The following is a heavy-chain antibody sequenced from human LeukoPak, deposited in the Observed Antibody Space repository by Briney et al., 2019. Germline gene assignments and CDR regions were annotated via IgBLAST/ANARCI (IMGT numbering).Heavy chain of an antibody. D-gene: IGHD3-3*01. J-gene: IGHJ6*02. CDR2: IYYSGST. CDR1: GGSISSYY. Sequence: PSETLSLTCTVSGGSISSYYWSWIRQPPGKGLEWIGYIYYSGSTNYNPSLKSRVTISVDTSKNQFSLKLSSVTAADTAVYYCARFDSWSGYSYYYYGMDVWGQGTTFTVSS. CDR3: ARFDSWSGYSYYYYGMDV. V-gene: IGHV4-59*08.